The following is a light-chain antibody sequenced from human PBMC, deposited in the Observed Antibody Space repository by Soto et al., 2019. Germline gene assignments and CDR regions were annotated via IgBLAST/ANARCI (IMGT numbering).Light chain of an antibody. J-gene: IGLJ2*01. CDR1: SSDVGGYNS. V-gene: IGLV2-11*01. CDR3: CSYAGNYILV. CDR2: DVI. Sequence: QSALTQPRSVSGSPGQSVTISCTGTSSDVGGYNSVSWYQQHPGKAPKLMIYDVIKRPSGVPNRFSGSKSGNTASLTISGLRSEYEADYYCCSYAGNYILVFGGGTKLTVL.